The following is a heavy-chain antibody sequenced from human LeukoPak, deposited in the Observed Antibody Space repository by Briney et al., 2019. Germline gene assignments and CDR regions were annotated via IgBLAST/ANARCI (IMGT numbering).Heavy chain of an antibody. J-gene: IGHJ4*02. CDR2: IYPGDSDT. D-gene: IGHD5-18*01. CDR3: ARENTAMALDY. Sequence: GESLKISCKSSGYSFSSYWILWVRQMPGKGLEWMGIIYPGDSDTRYSPSFQGQVTISADKSISTAYLQWSSLKASDTAMYYCARENTAMALDYWGQGTLVTVSS. V-gene: IGHV5-51*01. CDR1: GYSFSSYW.